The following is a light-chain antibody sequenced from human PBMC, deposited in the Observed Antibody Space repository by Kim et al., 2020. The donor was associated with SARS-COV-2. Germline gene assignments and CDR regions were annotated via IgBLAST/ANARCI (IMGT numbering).Light chain of an antibody. CDR1: SGHSSYA. J-gene: IGLJ3*02. CDR3: QTWGTGIRV. Sequence: ASVKLTGTLSSGHSSYAIAWHQQQPEKGPRYLMKLNSDGSHSKGDGIPDRFSGSSSGAEHYLTISSLQSEDEADYYCQTWGTGIRVFGGGTKLTVL. CDR2: LNSDGSH. V-gene: IGLV4-69*01.